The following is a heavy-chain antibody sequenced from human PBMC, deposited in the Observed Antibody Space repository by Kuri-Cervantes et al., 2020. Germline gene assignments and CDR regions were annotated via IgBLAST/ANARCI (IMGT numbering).Heavy chain of an antibody. CDR2: ISSSSAI. J-gene: IGHJ1*01. CDR3: AKDLSGAAAGRFLGYFQH. CDR1: GFTFSSYS. V-gene: IGHV3-48*01. D-gene: IGHD6-13*01. Sequence: GGSLRLSCAASGFTFSSYSMNWVRQAPGKGLEWISYISSSSAIYYADSVTGRFTISRDNAKNSLYLQLNSLSAEDTAVYYCAKDLSGAAAGRFLGYFQHWGQGTLVTVSS.